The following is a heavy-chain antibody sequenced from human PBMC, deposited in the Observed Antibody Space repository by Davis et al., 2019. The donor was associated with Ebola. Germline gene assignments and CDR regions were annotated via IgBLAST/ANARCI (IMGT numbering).Heavy chain of an antibody. CDR2: IYYSGNT. Sequence: SDTLSPTCTVPGGSISSYYWSWIRQPPGKGLEWIGYIYYSGNTNYNPSLKSRVTISVDTSKNQFSLKLSSVTAADTAVYYCARDTSSWGQGTLVTVSS. CDR1: GGSISSYY. CDR3: ARDTSS. J-gene: IGHJ4*02. D-gene: IGHD3-3*01. V-gene: IGHV4-59*01.